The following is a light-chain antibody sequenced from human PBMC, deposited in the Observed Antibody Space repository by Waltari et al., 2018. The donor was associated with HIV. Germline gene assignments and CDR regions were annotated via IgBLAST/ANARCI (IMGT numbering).Light chain of an antibody. Sequence: EIVLTQSQATLSLSPGERATLSCRASQSVSSYLAWYQQKPVQAPRLLIYDASNRATGIPARFSGSGSGTDFTLTISSLEPEDFAVYYCQQRSNWIFGQGTRLEIK. CDR1: QSVSSY. CDR2: DAS. CDR3: QQRSNWI. V-gene: IGKV3-11*01. J-gene: IGKJ5*01.